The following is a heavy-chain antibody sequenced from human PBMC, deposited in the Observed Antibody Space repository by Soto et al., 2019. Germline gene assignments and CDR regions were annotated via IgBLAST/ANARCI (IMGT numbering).Heavy chain of an antibody. CDR2: ISAYNGNT. V-gene: IGHV1-18*01. Sequence: ASGKVSCKASGYTFTSYGISWVRQAPGQGLEWMGWISAYNGNTNYAQKLQGRVTMTTDTSTSTAYMELRSLRSDDTAVYYCARTYCSSTSCHSYYFDYWGQGTLVTVSS. CDR1: GYTFTSYG. D-gene: IGHD2-2*01. CDR3: ARTYCSSTSCHSYYFDY. J-gene: IGHJ4*02.